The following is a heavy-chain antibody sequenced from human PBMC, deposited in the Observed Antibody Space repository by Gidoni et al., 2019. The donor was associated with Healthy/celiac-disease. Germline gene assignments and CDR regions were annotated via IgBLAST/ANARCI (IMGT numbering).Heavy chain of an antibody. CDR3: ARGLLKSGYDHPTRSGTGWYFDL. D-gene: IGHD5-12*01. J-gene: IGHJ2*01. Sequence: QVQLQQWGAGLLKPSETLSLTCAVYGGSFSGSYWSWIRQPPGKGLEWIGEINHSGSTNYNPSLKSRVTISVDTSKNQFSLKLSSVTAADTAVYYCARGLLKSGYDHPTRSGTGWYFDLWGRGTLVTVSS. CDR2: INHSGST. CDR1: GGSFSGSY. V-gene: IGHV4-34*01.